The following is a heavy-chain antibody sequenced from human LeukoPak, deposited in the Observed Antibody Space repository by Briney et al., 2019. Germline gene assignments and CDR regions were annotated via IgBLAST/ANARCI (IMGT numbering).Heavy chain of an antibody. CDR3: AKGGYSYGRYYFDY. CDR2: ISWDGGST. D-gene: IGHD5-18*01. Sequence: GGSLRLSCAASGFTFDDYAMHWVRQAPGKGLEWVSLISWDGGSTYYADSVKGRFTISRDNSKNSLYLQMNSLRAEDTALYYCAKGGYSYGRYYFDYWGQGTLVTVSS. CDR1: GFTFDDYA. V-gene: IGHV3-43D*03. J-gene: IGHJ4*02.